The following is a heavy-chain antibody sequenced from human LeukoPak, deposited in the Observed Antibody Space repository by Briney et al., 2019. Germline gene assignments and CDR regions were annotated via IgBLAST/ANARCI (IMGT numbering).Heavy chain of an antibody. CDR3: ARDQGKGYYYYGMDV. J-gene: IGHJ6*02. Sequence: PGGSLRLSCAASGFTFNDYAMHWVRQAPGKGLEWVAFISSDGSNKYYADSVRGRFTISRDNSKNTLYLQVNSLRAEDTAVYYCARDQGKGYYYYGMDVWGQGTTVTVSS. CDR1: GFTFNDYA. CDR2: ISSDGSNK. V-gene: IGHV3-30-3*01.